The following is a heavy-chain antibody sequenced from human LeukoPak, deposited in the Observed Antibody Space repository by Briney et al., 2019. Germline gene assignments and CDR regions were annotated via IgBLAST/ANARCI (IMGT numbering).Heavy chain of an antibody. V-gene: IGHV3-21*01. Sequence: GGSLRLSCAASGFTFSSYAMSWVRQAPGKGLEWVSSISSSSSYIYYADSVKGRFTTSRDNAKNSLYLQMNSLRAEDTAVYYCASSYDFWSGGDHYYFDYWGQGTLVTVSS. CDR2: ISSSSSYI. D-gene: IGHD3-3*01. CDR3: ASSYDFWSGGDHYYFDY. CDR1: GFTFSSYA. J-gene: IGHJ4*02.